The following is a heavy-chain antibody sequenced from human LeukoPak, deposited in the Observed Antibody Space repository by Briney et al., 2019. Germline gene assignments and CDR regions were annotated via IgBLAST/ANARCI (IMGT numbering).Heavy chain of an antibody. CDR1: GYTFTSYD. J-gene: IGHJ4*02. V-gene: IGHV1-8*01. CDR3: ARVRIGYSYGANDY. CDR2: MNPNSGNT. D-gene: IGHD5-18*01. Sequence: GASVKVSCKASGYTFTSYDINWVRQATGQGPEWMGWMNPNSGNTGYAQKFQGRVTMTRNTSISTAYMELSSLRSEDTAVYYCARVRIGYSYGANDYWGQGTLVTVSS.